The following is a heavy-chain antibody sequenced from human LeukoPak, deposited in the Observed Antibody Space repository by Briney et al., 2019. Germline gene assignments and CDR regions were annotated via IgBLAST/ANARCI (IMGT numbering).Heavy chain of an antibody. J-gene: IGHJ4*02. D-gene: IGHD3-10*02. V-gene: IGHV4-34*01. CDR3: ARVFGESSAYYFDY. CDR2: INHSGST. Sequence: SETLSLTCAVYGGSFSGYYWSWIRQPPGKGLEWIGEINHSGSTNYNPSLKSRVTISVDTSKNQFSLKLSSVTAADTAVYYCARVFGESSAYYFDYWGQGTLVTVS. CDR1: GGSFSGYY.